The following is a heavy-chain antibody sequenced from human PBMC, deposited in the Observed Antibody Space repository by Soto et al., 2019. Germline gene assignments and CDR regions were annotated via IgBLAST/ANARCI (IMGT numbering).Heavy chain of an antibody. Sequence: SETLSLTCTVSGGSISSSSYYWGWIRQPPGKGLEWIGSIYYSGSTYYNPSLKSRVTISVDTSKNQFSLKLSSVTAADTAVYYCARPLGRYFDWLSIDYWGQGTLVTVSS. J-gene: IGHJ4*02. D-gene: IGHD3-9*01. CDR2: IYYSGST. CDR3: ARPLGRYFDWLSIDY. CDR1: GGSISSSSYY. V-gene: IGHV4-39*01.